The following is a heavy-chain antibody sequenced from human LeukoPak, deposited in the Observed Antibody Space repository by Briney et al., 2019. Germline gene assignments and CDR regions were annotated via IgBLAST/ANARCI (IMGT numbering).Heavy chain of an antibody. Sequence: GESLKISCQGSGYSFTNYWIGWARQMPGKGLEWMGIIYPGDSDTRYSPSFQGQVAISADKSISTAYLQWSSLKASDTAMYYCARGGRYSYGSSEHWGQGTLVTVSS. V-gene: IGHV5-51*01. CDR1: GYSFTNYW. CDR2: IYPGDSDT. D-gene: IGHD5-18*01. J-gene: IGHJ1*01. CDR3: ARGGRYSYGSSEH.